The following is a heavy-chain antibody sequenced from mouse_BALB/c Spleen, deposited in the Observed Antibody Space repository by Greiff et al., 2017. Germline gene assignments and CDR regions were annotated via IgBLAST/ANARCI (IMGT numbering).Heavy chain of an antibody. J-gene: IGHJ4*01. CDR2: IRLKSNNYAT. D-gene: IGHD1-2*01. Sequence: EVKLVESGGGLVQPGGSMKLSCVASGFTFSNYWMNWVRQSPEKGLEWVAEIRLKSNNYATHYAESVKGRFTISRDDSKSSVYLQMNNLRAEDTGIYYCTRHYYGYAMDYWGQGTSVTVSS. V-gene: IGHV6-6*02. CDR1: GFTFSNYW. CDR3: TRHYYGYAMDY.